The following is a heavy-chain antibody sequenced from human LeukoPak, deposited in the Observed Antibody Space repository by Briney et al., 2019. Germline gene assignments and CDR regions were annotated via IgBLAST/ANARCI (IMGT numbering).Heavy chain of an antibody. V-gene: IGHV3-15*01. Sequence: GGSLRLSCAASGFTFSSYAMSWVRQAPGKGLEWVGRIRSKTDGGTTDYAAAVKGRFTISRDDSKNTLYLQMDSLKTEDTAVYYCTTDLGANAQWGQGTLVTVSS. CDR1: GFTFSSYA. D-gene: IGHD1-26*01. CDR2: IRSKTDGGTT. J-gene: IGHJ4*02. CDR3: TTDLGANAQ.